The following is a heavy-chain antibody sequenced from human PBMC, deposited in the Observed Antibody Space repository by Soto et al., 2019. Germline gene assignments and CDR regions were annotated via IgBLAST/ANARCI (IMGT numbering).Heavy chain of an antibody. CDR3: AGTSSGWYSGYDAFDI. J-gene: IGHJ3*02. Sequence: QVQLVQSGAEVKKPGSSVKVSCKASGGTFSSYAISWVRQAPGQGLEWMGGIIPIFGTANYAQKFQGRVTMTRDTSISTAYMELSRLRSDDTAVYYCAGTSSGWYSGYDAFDIWGQGTMVTVSS. CDR2: IIPIFGTA. CDR1: GGTFSSYA. D-gene: IGHD6-19*01. V-gene: IGHV1-69*06.